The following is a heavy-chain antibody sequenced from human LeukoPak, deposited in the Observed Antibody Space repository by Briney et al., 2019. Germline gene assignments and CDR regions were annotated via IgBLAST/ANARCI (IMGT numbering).Heavy chain of an antibody. D-gene: IGHD6-19*01. CDR3: AKEGSSGWYSFFDY. Sequence: PGGPLRLSCAASGFTFSSYAMSWVRQAPGKGLEWVSAISASGGSTYYADSVKGRFTISRDKSKNTLYLQMTSLRAEDTAVNYCAKEGSSGWYSFFDYWGPGTLVTVSS. J-gene: IGHJ4*02. CDR2: ISASGGST. V-gene: IGHV3-23*01. CDR1: GFTFSSYA.